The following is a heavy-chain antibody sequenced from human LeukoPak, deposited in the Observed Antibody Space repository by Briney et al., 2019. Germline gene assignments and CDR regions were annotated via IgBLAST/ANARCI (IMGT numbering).Heavy chain of an antibody. CDR1: GFTFSSSA. D-gene: IGHD6-19*01. J-gene: IGHJ1*01. CDR3: AKDAMAGTYFHH. Sequence: GGSLRLSCAASGFTFSSSAMHWVRQAPGKGLEWVAFIRETNKYYTDSVEGRFTISRDNSKNTLYLQMNSLRSEDTAVYYCAKDAMAGTYFHHWGQGTLVTVSS. V-gene: IGHV3-30*02. CDR2: IRETNK.